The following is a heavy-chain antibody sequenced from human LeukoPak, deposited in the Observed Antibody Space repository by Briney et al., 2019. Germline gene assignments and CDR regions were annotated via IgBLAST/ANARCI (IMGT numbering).Heavy chain of an antibody. D-gene: IGHD1-26*01. CDR2: ISWDVGST. J-gene: IGHJ6*03. V-gene: IGHV3-43D*03. CDR3: ARVIVFRGYMDV. Sequence: GGSLRLSCAASGFTFDDYAMHWVRQAPGKGLEWVSLISWDVGSTYYADSVKGRFTISRDNSKNSLYLQMNSLRAEDTAVYYCARVIVFRGYMDVWGKGTTVTVSS. CDR1: GFTFDDYA.